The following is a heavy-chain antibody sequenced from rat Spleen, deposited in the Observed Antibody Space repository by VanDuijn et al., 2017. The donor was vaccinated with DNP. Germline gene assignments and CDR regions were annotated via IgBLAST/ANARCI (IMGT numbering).Heavy chain of an antibody. D-gene: IGHD3-3*01. CDR2: MWNHGGT. V-gene: IGHV2-47*01. J-gene: IGHJ4*01. CDR1: GLSLTSNS. Sequence: QVQLKESGPGLVQPSQTLSLTCTVSGLSLTSNSVTWIRQPPGKGLEWMGVMWNHGGTDYNSAIKSRLTISRDTSKSQVFLEMNGLQSEDTARYFCARSPQWPWVYGMNAWGQGTSVTVSS. CDR3: ARSPQWPWVYGMNA.